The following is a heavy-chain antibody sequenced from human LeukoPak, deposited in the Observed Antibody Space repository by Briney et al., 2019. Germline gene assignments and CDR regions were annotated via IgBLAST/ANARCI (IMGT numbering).Heavy chain of an antibody. CDR3: APDLRGSAWSLDY. V-gene: IGHV3-23*01. CDR1: GFTFRNYG. J-gene: IGHJ4*02. Sequence: GGSLRLSCAASGFTFRNYGMSWVRRAPGKGLEWVSVVSDSGSGAYYADSVKGRFTISRDNSKNTLYLQMNSLRAEDTAVYYCAPDLRGSAWSLDYWGQGTLVTVSS. D-gene: IGHD6-19*01. CDR2: VSDSGSGA.